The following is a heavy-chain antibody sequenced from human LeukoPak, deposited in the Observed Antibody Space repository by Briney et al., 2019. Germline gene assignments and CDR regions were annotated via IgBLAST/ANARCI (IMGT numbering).Heavy chain of an antibody. CDR3: ARDIPYYYGMDV. Sequence: PGGSLRLSCAASGFTFSSYSMNWVRQAPGKGLEWLSYISSSSSTIYYADSVKGRFTISRDNAKNSLYLQMNSLRAEDTAVYYCARDIPYYYGMDVWGQGTTVTVSS. CDR2: ISSSSSTI. J-gene: IGHJ6*02. CDR1: GFTFSSYS. V-gene: IGHV3-48*01.